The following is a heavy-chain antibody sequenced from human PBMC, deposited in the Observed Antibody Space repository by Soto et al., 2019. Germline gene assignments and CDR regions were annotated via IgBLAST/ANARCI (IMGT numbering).Heavy chain of an antibody. J-gene: IGHJ6*03. D-gene: IGHD6-19*01. CDR2: VSTYDGNA. V-gene: IGHV1-18*01. CDR1: GYTFTSHG. Sequence: ASVKVSCKASGYTFTSHGISWIRQAPGQGPEWMGWVSTYDGNANYAQRFQDRVTMTTDTSTSTAYMELRSLRSEDTAVYYCARGLLTSCSGDYYMDVWGKGSTVTVPS. CDR3: ARGLLTSCSGDYYMDV.